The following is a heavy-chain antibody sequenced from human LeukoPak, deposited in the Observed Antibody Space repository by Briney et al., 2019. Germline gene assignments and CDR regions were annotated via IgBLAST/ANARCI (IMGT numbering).Heavy chain of an antibody. D-gene: IGHD3-10*01. CDR1: GYTFTSYD. V-gene: IGHV1-8*01. Sequence: ASVKVSCTASGYTFTSYDINWVRQATGQGLEWMGWMNPNSGNTGYAQKFQGRVTMTRNTSISTAYMELSSLRSEDTAVYYCASHYYGSGEGFDYWGQGTLVTVSS. CDR3: ASHYYGSGEGFDY. CDR2: MNPNSGNT. J-gene: IGHJ4*02.